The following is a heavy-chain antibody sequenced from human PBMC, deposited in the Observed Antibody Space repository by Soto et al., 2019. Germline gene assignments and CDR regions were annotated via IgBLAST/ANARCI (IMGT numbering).Heavy chain of an antibody. V-gene: IGHV3-74*01. CDR1: KFSFSGYW. Sequence: EVQLVESGGGLVQPGGSLRLSCAASKFSFSGYWMHWVRQAPGKGLMWVARVNPDGSTTTYADSVKGRFTISRDNAKNTVFLQMHSLRVDDTAVYYCAKVASGSYYWFAPWGQGTLVTVSS. CDR3: AKVASGSYYWFAP. D-gene: IGHD1-26*01. CDR2: VNPDGSTT. J-gene: IGHJ5*02.